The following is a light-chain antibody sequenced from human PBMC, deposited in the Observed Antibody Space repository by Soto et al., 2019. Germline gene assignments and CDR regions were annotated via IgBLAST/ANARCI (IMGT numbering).Light chain of an antibody. Sequence: QAVVTQEPSFSVSPGGTVTLTCGLSSGSVSTSYYPSWYQQTPGQAPRTLIYSTNTRSSGVPDRFSGSILGNKAALTITGAQADDEADYYCQSYDPTLRTSLFGGGTQLTVL. CDR2: STN. CDR1: SGSVSTSYY. CDR3: QSYDPTLRTSL. V-gene: IGLV8-61*01. J-gene: IGLJ2*01.